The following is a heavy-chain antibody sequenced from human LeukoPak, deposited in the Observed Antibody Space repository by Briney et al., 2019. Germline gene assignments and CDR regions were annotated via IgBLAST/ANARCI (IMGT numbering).Heavy chain of an antibody. CDR2: INPSGGST. Sequence: ASVKVSCKASGYTFTSYYMHWVRQAPGQGLEWMGIINPSGGSTSYAQKFRGRVTMTRDMSTSTVYMVLSSLRSEDTAVYYCARVNAKDYYYYYYMDVWGKGTTVTISS. V-gene: IGHV1-46*01. CDR3: ARVNAKDYYYYYYMDV. CDR1: GYTFTSYY. J-gene: IGHJ6*03.